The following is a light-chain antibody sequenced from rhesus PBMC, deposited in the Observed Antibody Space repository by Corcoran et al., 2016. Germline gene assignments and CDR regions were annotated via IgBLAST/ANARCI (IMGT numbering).Light chain of an antibody. CDR3: SSYAKSSAFI. Sequence: QAALTQSPSVSGSPGQSVTISCTGISSDIGDYNYVSWYQQHPGKVPKLIIYEVSKRPSGVSDRVSGSKSGNTASLTISGLQAEDEADYYCSSYAKSSAFIFGAGTRLTVL. CDR2: EVS. CDR1: SSDIGDYNY. V-gene: IGLV2-13*02. J-gene: IGLJ1*01.